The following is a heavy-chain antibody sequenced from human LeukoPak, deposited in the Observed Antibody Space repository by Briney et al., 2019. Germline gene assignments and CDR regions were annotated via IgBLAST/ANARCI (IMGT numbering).Heavy chain of an antibody. CDR3: AKRPSDYGDYVSYFNY. CDR2: ISDDGRRK. Sequence: GGSLRLSCAASGFSFISYGMHWVRQAPGKGLEWVGVISDDGRRKDYADSVKGRFTISRDNSKDTLYLQMNSLRAEDTAVYYCAKRPSDYGDYVSYFNYWGQGTLVTVSS. CDR1: GFSFISYG. J-gene: IGHJ4*02. D-gene: IGHD4-17*01. V-gene: IGHV3-30*18.